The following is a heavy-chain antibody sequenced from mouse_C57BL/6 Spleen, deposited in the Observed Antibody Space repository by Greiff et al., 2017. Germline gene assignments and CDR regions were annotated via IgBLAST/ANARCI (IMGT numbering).Heavy chain of an antibody. CDR2: IYPEDGET. CDR1: GFNIKDSY. Sequence: VQLQQSGAELVKPGASVKLSCTASGFNIKDSYMPWVKQRPEPGLAWIGRIYPEDGETKSAPKFQGKATITADTSHNTAYLQLSSLTSEDTAVYYCASLTGSSWFAYWGQGTLVTVSA. D-gene: IGHD4-1*01. J-gene: IGHJ3*01. CDR3: ASLTGSSWFAY. V-gene: IGHV14-2*01.